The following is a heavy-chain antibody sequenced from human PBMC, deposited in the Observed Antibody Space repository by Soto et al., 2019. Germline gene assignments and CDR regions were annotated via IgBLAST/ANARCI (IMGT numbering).Heavy chain of an antibody. V-gene: IGHV1-2*02. CDR3: ARGGRYYDSSGYTPLGY. D-gene: IGHD3-22*01. J-gene: IGHJ4*02. Sequence: GASVKVSCKASGYTFTGYYMHWVRQAPGQGLEWMGWINPNSGGTNYAQKFQGRVTMTRDTSISTAYMELSRLRSDDTAVYYCARGGRYYDSSGYTPLGYWGQGTLVTVSS. CDR2: INPNSGGT. CDR1: GYTFTGYY.